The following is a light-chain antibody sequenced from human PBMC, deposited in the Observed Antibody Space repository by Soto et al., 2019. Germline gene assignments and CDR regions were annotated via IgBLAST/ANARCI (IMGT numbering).Light chain of an antibody. J-gene: IGKJ4*01. CDR1: QSVGSK. CDR2: DAF. V-gene: IGKV3-15*01. CDR3: QQYNNWPPLT. Sequence: EVVMTQSPATLSVSPGERATLSCRASQSVGSKLAWYQQKPGQAPRLLIFDAFTRATGIPARFSGSGSGTEFTLFISSLQSEDFAVYYCQQYNNWPPLTFGGGTKLDIK.